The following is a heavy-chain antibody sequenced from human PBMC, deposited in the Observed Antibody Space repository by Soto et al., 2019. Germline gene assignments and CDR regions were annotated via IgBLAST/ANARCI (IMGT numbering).Heavy chain of an antibody. D-gene: IGHD4-17*01. CDR3: ARDPRIYSDPYYFDY. Sequence: SETLSLTCTVSGGSISNYYWSWIRQPPGRGLEWIGHVFYSGSTNYNPSLKSRVTISVDTSKNQFSLKLSSVTAADTAVYYCARDPRIYSDPYYFDYWGQGTLVTVSS. V-gene: IGHV4-59*01. J-gene: IGHJ4*02. CDR2: VFYSGST. CDR1: GGSISNYY.